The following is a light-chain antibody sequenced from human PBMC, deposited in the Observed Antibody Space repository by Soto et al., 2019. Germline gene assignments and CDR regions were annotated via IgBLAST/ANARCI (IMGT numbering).Light chain of an antibody. CDR2: EDN. CDR1: SGSIASNY. CDR3: QSYDSSNHGV. V-gene: IGLV6-57*02. J-gene: IGLJ3*02. Sequence: NFMLTQPHSVSESPGKTVTISCTGSSGSIASNYVQWYQQRPGSAPTTVIYEDNQRPSGVPDRFSGSIDSSSNSASLPISGLKTEDEADYYCQSYDSSNHGVFGGGTKLTVL.